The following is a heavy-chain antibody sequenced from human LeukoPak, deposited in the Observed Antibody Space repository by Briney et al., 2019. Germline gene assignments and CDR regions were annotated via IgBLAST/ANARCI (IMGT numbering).Heavy chain of an antibody. Sequence: GGSLRLSCAASGFTFSSYWMHWVRQAPGKGLVWVSRISSDGRSTSHADSVKGRFTISRDNAKNTLYLQMNSLRAEDTAVYYCTRERLERHDAFDMWGQGTVVTVSS. J-gene: IGHJ3*02. CDR1: GFTFSSYW. D-gene: IGHD1-1*01. CDR3: TRERLERHDAFDM. V-gene: IGHV3-74*01. CDR2: ISSDGRST.